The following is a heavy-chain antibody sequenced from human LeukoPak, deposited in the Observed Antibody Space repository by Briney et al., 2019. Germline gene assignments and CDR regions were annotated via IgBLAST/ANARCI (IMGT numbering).Heavy chain of an antibody. Sequence: RPSETLSLTCTVSGYSISSGYYWGWIRQPPGKGLEWVSAISGSGGSTYYADSVKGRFTISRDNAKNSLYLQMTSLRAEDTAVYYCARGLPVPPLYISDAFDIWGQGTMVTVSS. V-gene: IGHV3-23*01. CDR3: ARGLPVPPLYISDAFDI. CDR2: ISGSGGST. D-gene: IGHD1-14*01. J-gene: IGHJ3*02. CDR1: GYSISSGYY.